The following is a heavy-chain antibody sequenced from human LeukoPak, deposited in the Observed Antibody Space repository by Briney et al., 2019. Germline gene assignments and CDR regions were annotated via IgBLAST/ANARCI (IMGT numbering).Heavy chain of an antibody. CDR1: GYTFTLYT. V-gene: IGHV1-3*01. Sequence: ASVKVSCKASGYTFTLYTMHWVRQAPGQRLEWMGWINAGNGNTKYSQKFQGRVTITRDTSTSTAYMELSSLRSGDTAVYYCARALEYPYGPDAFDIWGQGTMVTVSS. D-gene: IGHD2/OR15-2a*01. J-gene: IGHJ3*02. CDR3: ARALEYPYGPDAFDI. CDR2: INAGNGNT.